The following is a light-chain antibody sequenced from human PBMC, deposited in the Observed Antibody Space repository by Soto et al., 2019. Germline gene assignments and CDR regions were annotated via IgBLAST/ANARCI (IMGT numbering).Light chain of an antibody. J-gene: IGKJ4*01. CDR1: QSISSW. CDR2: KAS. Sequence: DSQMTQSPSTLSASVGDRLTITCRASQSISSWLAWYQQKPGKAPKLLIYKASSLESGVPSTFSGSGSGTEFSLTVSSLQPDDFATYYCLQYESYPLTFGGGTKVDIK. V-gene: IGKV1-5*03. CDR3: LQYESYPLT.